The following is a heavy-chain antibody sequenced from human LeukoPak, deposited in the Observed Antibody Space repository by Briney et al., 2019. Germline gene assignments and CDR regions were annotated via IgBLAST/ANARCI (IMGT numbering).Heavy chain of an antibody. CDR1: GGSITSSSYY. Sequence: MSSETLSLTCTVSGGSITSSSYYWGWIRQPPGKGPEWIGSIYYTGSTNYNPSLKSRVTISLDTSKNQFSLKLSSVTAADTAVYYCASPSDSGYDWRYAFDIWGQGTMVTVSS. CDR2: IYYTGST. J-gene: IGHJ3*02. V-gene: IGHV4-39*07. D-gene: IGHD5-12*01. CDR3: ASPSDSGYDWRYAFDI.